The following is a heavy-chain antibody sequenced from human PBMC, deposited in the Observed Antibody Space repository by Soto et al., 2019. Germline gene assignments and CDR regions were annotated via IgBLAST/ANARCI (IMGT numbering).Heavy chain of an antibody. CDR1: GFTFSSYG. V-gene: IGHV3-30*03. Sequence: QVQLVESGGGVVQPGRSLRLSCAASGFTFSSYGMHWVRQAPGKGLEWVAVISYDGSNKYYADSVKGRFTISRDNSKNTLYLQMNSLRAEDTAVYYCARDWEDFDYWGQGTLVTVSS. CDR2: ISYDGSNK. D-gene: IGHD1-26*01. CDR3: ARDWEDFDY. J-gene: IGHJ4*02.